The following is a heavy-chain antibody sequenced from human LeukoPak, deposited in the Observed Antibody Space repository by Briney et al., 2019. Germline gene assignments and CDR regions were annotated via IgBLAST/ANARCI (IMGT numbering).Heavy chain of an antibody. V-gene: IGHV4-31*03. CDR2: IYYSGST. CDR1: GGSISSGGYY. J-gene: IGHJ4*02. D-gene: IGHD2-15*01. CDR3: ARGKKAAVY. Sequence: SETLSLTCTVSGGSISSGGYYWSWIRQHPGTGLEWIGYIYYSGSTYYNPSLKGRVTISVDTSKNQFSLKLSSVTAADTAVYYCARGKKAAVYWGQGTLVTVSS.